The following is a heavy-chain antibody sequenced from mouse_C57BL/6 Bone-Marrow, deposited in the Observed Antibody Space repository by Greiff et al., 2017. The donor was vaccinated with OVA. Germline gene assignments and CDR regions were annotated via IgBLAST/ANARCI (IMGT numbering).Heavy chain of an antibody. CDR2: ISDGGSYT. Sequence: EVHLVESGGGLVKPGGSLKLSCAASGFTFSSYAMSWVRQTPEKRLEWVATISDGGSYTYYPDNVKGRFTISRDNAKNNLYLQMSHLKSEDTAMYYCARLDSPDYWGQGTTLTVSS. V-gene: IGHV5-4*01. CDR3: ARLDSPDY. CDR1: GFTFSSYA. J-gene: IGHJ2*01. D-gene: IGHD3-2*01.